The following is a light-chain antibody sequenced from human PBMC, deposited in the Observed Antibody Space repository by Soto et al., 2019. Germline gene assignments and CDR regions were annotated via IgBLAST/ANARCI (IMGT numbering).Light chain of an antibody. Sequence: QSALTQPASVSGSPGQSITISCTGTSSDVGGYNFVSWYQQHPGKVPKLMLFDVNRRPSGVSDRFSGSKSGNTAFLTISGLQAEDEGDYYCCSYTSSSTHVFGSGTKVTVL. V-gene: IGLV2-14*03. CDR2: DVN. CDR1: SSDVGGYNF. J-gene: IGLJ1*01. CDR3: CSYTSSSTHV.